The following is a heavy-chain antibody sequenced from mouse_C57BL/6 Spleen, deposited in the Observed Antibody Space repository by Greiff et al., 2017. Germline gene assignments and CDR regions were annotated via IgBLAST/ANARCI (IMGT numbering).Heavy chain of an antibody. CDR1: GFTFSNYW. J-gene: IGHJ2*01. CDR2: IRLKSDNYAT. Sequence: EVKVEESGGGLVQPGGSMKLSCVASGFTFSNYWMNWVRQSPEKGLEWVAQIRLKSDNYATHYAESVKGRFTISRDDSKSSVYLQMNNLRAEDTGIYYCTGVTGRYFDYWGQGTTLTVSS. V-gene: IGHV6-3*01. D-gene: IGHD2-1*01. CDR3: TGVTGRYFDY.